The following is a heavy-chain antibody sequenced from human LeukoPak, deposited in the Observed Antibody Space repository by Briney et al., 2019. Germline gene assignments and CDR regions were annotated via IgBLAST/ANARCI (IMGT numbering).Heavy chain of an antibody. J-gene: IGHJ6*03. Sequence: KPSETLSLTCTVSGGSISSSSYYWGLIRQPPGKGLEWIGSIYYSGSTYYNPSLKSRVTISVDTSKNQFSLKLSSVTAADTAVYYCARQWHQLDYYYYYMDVWGKGTTVTVSS. D-gene: IGHD6-13*01. V-gene: IGHV4-39*01. CDR2: IYYSGST. CDR1: GGSISSSSYY. CDR3: ARQWHQLDYYYYYMDV.